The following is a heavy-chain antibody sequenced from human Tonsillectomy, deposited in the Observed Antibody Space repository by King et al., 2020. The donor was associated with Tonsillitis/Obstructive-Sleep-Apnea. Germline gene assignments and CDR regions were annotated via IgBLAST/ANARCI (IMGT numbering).Heavy chain of an antibody. CDR1: GFTFSSFW. D-gene: IGHD6-19*01. Sequence: VQLVESGGGLVQPGGSLRLSCAASGFTFSSFWMSWVRQAPGKGLEWVANIKQDGSEKYYVDSVKGRFTISRDNAKNSLYLQMNSLRAEDTAVYYCARVRSGWSMIFDYWGQGTLDTVSS. CDR3: ARVRSGWSMIFDY. J-gene: IGHJ4*02. V-gene: IGHV3-7*03. CDR2: IKQDGSEK.